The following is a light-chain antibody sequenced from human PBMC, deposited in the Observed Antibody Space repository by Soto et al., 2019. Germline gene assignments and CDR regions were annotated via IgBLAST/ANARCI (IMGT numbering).Light chain of an antibody. CDR2: DVS. J-gene: IGKJ5*01. CDR1: QDINKF. V-gene: IGKV1-33*01. Sequence: DIQMTQSPSSLSASVGDTVTITCQASQDINKFLNWYQQKPGKAPKLLIYDVSNLETGVPSRFSGSGSETHFTLTINSLQPEDIATYYCQQHDNYDITFGHRTRLEIK. CDR3: QQHDNYDIT.